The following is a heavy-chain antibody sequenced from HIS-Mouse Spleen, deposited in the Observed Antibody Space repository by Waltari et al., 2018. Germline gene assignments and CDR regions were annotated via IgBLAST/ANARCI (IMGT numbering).Heavy chain of an antibody. Sequence: QLQLQESGPGLVKPSETLSLTCPVPGCSISSSSYYWARIRQPPGKGLEWIGSIYYSGSTYYNPSLKSRVTISVDTSKNQFSLKLSSVTAADTAVYYCAREIPYSSSWYDWYFDLWGRGTLVTVSS. CDR1: GCSISSSSYY. J-gene: IGHJ2*01. CDR3: AREIPYSSSWYDWYFDL. CDR2: IYYSGST. V-gene: IGHV4-39*07. D-gene: IGHD6-13*01.